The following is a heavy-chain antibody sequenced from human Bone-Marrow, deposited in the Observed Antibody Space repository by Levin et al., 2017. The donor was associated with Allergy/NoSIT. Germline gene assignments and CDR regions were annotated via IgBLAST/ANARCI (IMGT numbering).Heavy chain of an antibody. CDR3: AKESAAIGIPYFDY. J-gene: IGHJ4*02. CDR1: GFTFSNYA. CDR2: IRSSGGGT. V-gene: IGHV3-23*01. Sequence: GGSLRLSCAASGFTFSNYAMSWVRPAPGKGLEWVSGIRSSGGGTFYADSVKGRFTISRDNYKSTLHLQMNSLRADDTAVYYCAKESAAIGIPYFDYWGQGTLVAVSS. D-gene: IGHD6-13*01.